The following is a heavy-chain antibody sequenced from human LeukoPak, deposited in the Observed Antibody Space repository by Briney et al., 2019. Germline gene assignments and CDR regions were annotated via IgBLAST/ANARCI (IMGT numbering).Heavy chain of an antibody. CDR2: INPNSGGT. D-gene: IGHD2-2*01. CDR3: ARGQDIVVVPAATPHYGMDV. J-gene: IGHJ6*02. CDR1: GYTFTGYY. Sequence: ASVKVSCKASGYTFTGYYMHWVRQAPGQGLEWMGWINPNSGGTNYAQKFQGWVTMTRDTSISTAYMELSRLRSDDTAVYYCARGQDIVVVPAATPHYGMDVWGQGTTVTVSS. V-gene: IGHV1-2*04.